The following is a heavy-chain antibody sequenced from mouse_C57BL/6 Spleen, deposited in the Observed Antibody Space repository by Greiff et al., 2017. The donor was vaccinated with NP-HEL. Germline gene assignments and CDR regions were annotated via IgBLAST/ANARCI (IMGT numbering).Heavy chain of an antibody. CDR2: IDPENGDT. CDR3: TTGCYDYDAGYAMDY. CDR1: GFNIKDDY. V-gene: IGHV14-4*01. J-gene: IGHJ4*01. D-gene: IGHD2-4*01. Sequence: VQLKQSGAELVRPGASVKLSCTASGFNIKDDYMHWVKQRPEQGLEWIGWIDPENGDTEYASKFQGKATITADTSSNTAYLQLSSLTSEDTAVYYCTTGCYDYDAGYAMDYWGQGTSVTVSS.